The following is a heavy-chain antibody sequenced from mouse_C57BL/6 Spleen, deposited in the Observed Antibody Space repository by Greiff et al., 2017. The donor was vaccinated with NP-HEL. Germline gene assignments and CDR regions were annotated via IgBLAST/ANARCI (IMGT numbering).Heavy chain of an antibody. Sequence: QVQLQQSGAELVRPGSSVKLSCKASGYTFTSYWMHWVKQRPIQGLEWIGNIDPSDSETHYNQKFKDKATLTVDKSSSTAYMQLSSLTSEDSAVYYCASDGNPAWFAYWGQGTLVTVSA. V-gene: IGHV1-52*01. CDR3: ASDGNPAWFAY. D-gene: IGHD2-1*01. J-gene: IGHJ3*01. CDR2: IDPSDSET. CDR1: GYTFTSYW.